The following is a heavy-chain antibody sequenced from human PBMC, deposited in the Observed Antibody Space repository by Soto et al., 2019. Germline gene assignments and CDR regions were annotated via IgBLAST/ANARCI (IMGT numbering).Heavy chain of an antibody. Sequence: SVKVSCKASGGTFSSYAISWVRQAPGQGLEWMGGIIPIFGTANYAQKFQGRVTITADESTSAAYMELSSLRSEDTAVYYCARGRNYDFWSGYYWPNWFDPWGQGTLVTVSS. V-gene: IGHV1-69*13. CDR1: GGTFSSYA. CDR2: IIPIFGTA. J-gene: IGHJ5*02. D-gene: IGHD3-3*01. CDR3: ARGRNYDFWSGYYWPNWFDP.